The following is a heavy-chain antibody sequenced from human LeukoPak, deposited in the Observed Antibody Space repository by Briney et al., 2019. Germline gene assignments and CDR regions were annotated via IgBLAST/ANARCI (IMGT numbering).Heavy chain of an antibody. V-gene: IGHV3-64D*06. CDR2: ISSNGGST. CDR1: GFTFSSYA. CDR3: VKEGDYGYYFDY. Sequence: GGSLRLSCSASGFTFSSYAMDWVRQAPGKGLEYVSTISSNGGSTYYADSVKGRFTISRDDSKNTLYLRMSSLRAEDTAVYYCVKEGDYGYYFDYWGQGTLVTVSS. D-gene: IGHD3-16*01. J-gene: IGHJ4*02.